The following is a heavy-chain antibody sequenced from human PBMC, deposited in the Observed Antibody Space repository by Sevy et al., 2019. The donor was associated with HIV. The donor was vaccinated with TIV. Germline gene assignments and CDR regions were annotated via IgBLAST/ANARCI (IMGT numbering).Heavy chain of an antibody. J-gene: IGHJ4*02. CDR2: ISSSSSTI. Sequence: GGSLRLSCAASGFTFSSYSMNWVRQAPGKGLEWVSYISSSSSTIYCADSVKGRFTISRDNAKNSLYLQMNSLRDEDTAVYYCARDISMGGKWLQLSADPNLDYWGQGTLVTVSS. CDR3: ARDISMGGKWLQLSADPNLDY. V-gene: IGHV3-48*02. CDR1: GFTFSSYS. D-gene: IGHD1-26*01.